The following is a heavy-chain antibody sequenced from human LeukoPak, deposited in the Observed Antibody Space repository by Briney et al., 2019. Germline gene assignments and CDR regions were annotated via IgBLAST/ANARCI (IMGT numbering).Heavy chain of an antibody. CDR1: GFTFSSYS. J-gene: IGHJ4*02. D-gene: IGHD2-2*01. V-gene: IGHV3-23*01. Sequence: GGSLRLSCAASGFTFSSYSMSWVRQAPGKGLEWVSTFSGTGEITYYADSVKGRFTISRDNAKNSLYLQMNSLRAEDTAVYYCARGGRSSTSPNFDYWGQGTLVTVSS. CDR3: ARGGRSSTSPNFDY. CDR2: FSGTGEIT.